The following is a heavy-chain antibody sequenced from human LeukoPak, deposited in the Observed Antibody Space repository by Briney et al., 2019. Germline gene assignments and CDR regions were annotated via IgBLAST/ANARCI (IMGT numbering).Heavy chain of an antibody. Sequence: PGASLRLSCAASGFTFSSYAMSWVRQAPGKGLEWVSAISGSGGSTYYADSVKGRFTISRDNSKNTLYLQMNSLRAEDTAVYYCAKAPYRGPRYYFDYWGQGTLVTVSS. CDR2: ISGSGGST. J-gene: IGHJ4*02. D-gene: IGHD5-18*01. V-gene: IGHV3-23*01. CDR1: GFTFSSYA. CDR3: AKAPYRGPRYYFDY.